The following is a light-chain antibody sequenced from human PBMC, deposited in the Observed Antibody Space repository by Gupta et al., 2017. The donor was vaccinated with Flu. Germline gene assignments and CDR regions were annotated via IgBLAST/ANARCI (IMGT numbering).Light chain of an antibody. CDR1: QTISTW. V-gene: IGKV1-5*03. CDR3: QHENTYPWT. J-gene: IGKJ1*01. CDR2: KAS. Sequence: DIQMTQSPSTLSASVGDRVTITCRASQTISTWLAWYQQKPGKAPNLLIYKASTLESGVPSRFSGSGSGAEFILTISSLQPDDFATYYCQHENTYPWTFGQGTKVEIK.